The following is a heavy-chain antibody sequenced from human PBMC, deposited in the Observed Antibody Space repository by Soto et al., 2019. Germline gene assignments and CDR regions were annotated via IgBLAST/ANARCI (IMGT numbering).Heavy chain of an antibody. J-gene: IGHJ6*02. D-gene: IGHD3-3*01. V-gene: IGHV4-34*01. CDR2: INHSGST. Sequence: QVQLQQWGAGLLKPSETLSLTCAVYGGSFSGYYWSWIRQPPGKGLEWIGEINHSGSTNYNPSLKSRVTISVDTSKNQFSLKLSSVTAADTAVYYCARNYDFWSGHYYYYYGMDVWGQGTTVTVSS. CDR1: GGSFSGYY. CDR3: ARNYDFWSGHYYYYYGMDV.